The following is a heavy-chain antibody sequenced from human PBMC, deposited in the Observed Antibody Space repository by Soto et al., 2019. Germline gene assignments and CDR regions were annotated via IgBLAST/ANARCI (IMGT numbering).Heavy chain of an antibody. CDR3: ARVRRAYHGILDTHYYDSSGYYFGAFDI. CDR1: GYTFTGYY. Sequence: ASVKVSCKASGYTFTGYYMHWVRQAPGQGLEWMGWINPNSGGTNYAQKFQGWVTMTRDTSIGTAYMELSRLRSDDTAVYYCARVRRAYHGILDTHYYDSSGYYFGAFDIWGQGTMVTVSS. J-gene: IGHJ3*02. V-gene: IGHV1-2*04. D-gene: IGHD3-22*01. CDR2: INPNSGGT.